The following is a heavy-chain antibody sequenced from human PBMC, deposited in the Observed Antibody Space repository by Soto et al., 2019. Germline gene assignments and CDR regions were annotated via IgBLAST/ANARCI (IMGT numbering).Heavy chain of an antibody. V-gene: IGHV5-51*01. CDR1: GYSFSNYW. Sequence: RGESLKISCKGSGYSFSNYWIVWVRQMPGKGLEWMGIIYPGDFDTRYSPSFQGQVTISADKSISTAYPQWSSLKASDTAMYYCARRCSGGSCYSSHYYYGLDVWGQGTTVTVSS. J-gene: IGHJ6*01. D-gene: IGHD2-15*01. CDR2: IYPGDFDT. CDR3: ARRCSGGSCYSSHYYYGLDV.